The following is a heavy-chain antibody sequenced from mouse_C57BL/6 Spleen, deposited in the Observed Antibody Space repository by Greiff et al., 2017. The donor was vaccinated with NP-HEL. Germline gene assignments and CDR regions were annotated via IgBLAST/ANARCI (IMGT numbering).Heavy chain of an antibody. V-gene: IGHV5-4*01. D-gene: IGHD2-3*01. CDR1: GFTFSSYA. CDR2: ISDGGSYT. J-gene: IGHJ2*01. CDR3: ARLGYYD. Sequence: EVQLVESGGGLVKPGGSLKLSCAASGFTFSSYAMSWVRQTPEKRLEWVATISDGGSYTYYPDNVKGRFTISRDNAKNNLYLQMSHLKSEDTARYYCARLGYYDWGQGTTLTVSS.